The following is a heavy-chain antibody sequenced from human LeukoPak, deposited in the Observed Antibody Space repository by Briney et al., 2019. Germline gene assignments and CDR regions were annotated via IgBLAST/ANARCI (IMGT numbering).Heavy chain of an antibody. V-gene: IGHV4-38-2*02. CDR3: ARDPRGSDYADYYFDY. D-gene: IGHD3-16*01. J-gene: IGHJ4*02. Sequence: SETLSLTCTVSGYSISSGYYWGWIRQPPGKGLEWIGSIYHSGSTYYNPSLKSRVTISVDTSKNQFSLKLSSVTAADTAVYYCARDPRGSDYADYYFDYWGQGTLVTVSS. CDR1: GYSISSGYY. CDR2: IYHSGST.